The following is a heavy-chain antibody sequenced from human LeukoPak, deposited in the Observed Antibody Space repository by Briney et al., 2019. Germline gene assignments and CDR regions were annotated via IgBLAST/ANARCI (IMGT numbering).Heavy chain of an antibody. D-gene: IGHD3-22*01. CDR2: INPNSGGT. Sequence: EASVKVSCKASGYTFTGYYMHWVRQAPGQGLEWMGWINPNSGGTNYAQKLQGRVTMTTDTSTSTAYMELRSLRSDDTAVYYCARTSVGSGYYYDIFDYWGQGTLVTVSS. J-gene: IGHJ4*02. V-gene: IGHV1-2*02. CDR1: GYTFTGYY. CDR3: ARTSVGSGYYYDIFDY.